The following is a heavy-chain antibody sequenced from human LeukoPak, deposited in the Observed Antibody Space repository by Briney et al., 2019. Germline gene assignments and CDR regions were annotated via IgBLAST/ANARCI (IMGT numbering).Heavy chain of an antibody. CDR1: GFTFGDYA. J-gene: IGHJ4*02. Sequence: GGSLRLSCTASGFTFGDYAMSWIRQAPGKGLEWVGFIRSKAYGETADCAASVKGRFTISRDDSKAIAYLQMNSLKTEDTAVYHCTRDRGAYNLYDYWSQGTLVTVSS. CDR2: IRSKAYGETA. CDR3: TRDRGAYNLYDY. V-gene: IGHV3-49*03. D-gene: IGHD1-1*01.